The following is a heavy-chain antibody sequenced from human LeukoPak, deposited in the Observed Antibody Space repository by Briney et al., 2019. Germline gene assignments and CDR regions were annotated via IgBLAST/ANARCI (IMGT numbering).Heavy chain of an antibody. V-gene: IGHV4-34*01. CDR3: ARVDIVVVVAATRYFDY. CDR2: INHSGST. Sequence: GSLRLSCAASGFTVSSNYMSWVRQPPGKGLEWIGEINHSGSTNYNPSLKSRVTISVDTSKNQFSLKLSSVTAADTAVYYCARVDIVVVVAATRYFDYWGQGTLVTVSS. CDR1: GFTVSSNY. J-gene: IGHJ4*02. D-gene: IGHD2-15*01.